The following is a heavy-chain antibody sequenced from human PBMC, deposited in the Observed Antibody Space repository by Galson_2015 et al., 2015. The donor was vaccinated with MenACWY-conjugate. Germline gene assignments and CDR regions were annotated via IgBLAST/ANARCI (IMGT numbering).Heavy chain of an antibody. CDR2: ISAYNGNT. CDR1: GYTFTSYG. J-gene: IGHJ4*02. CDR3: ARFGRWELPRLLFDY. V-gene: IGHV1-18*04. Sequence: SVKVSCKASGYTFTSYGISWVRQAPGQGLEWMGWISAYNGNTNYAQKLQGRVTMTTDTSTSTAYMELRSLRSDDTAVYYCARFGRWELPRLLFDYWGQGTLVTVSS. D-gene: IGHD1-26*01.